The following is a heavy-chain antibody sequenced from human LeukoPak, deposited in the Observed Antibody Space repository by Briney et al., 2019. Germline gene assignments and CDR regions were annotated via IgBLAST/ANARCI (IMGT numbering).Heavy chain of an antibody. Sequence: PSETLSLTCAVSGYSISSGYYWGWIRQPTGNGLEWIGSIYHSGSTYYNPSLKSRVTISVDTSKNQFSLKLSSVTAADTAVYYCARLGGDGYNRDFDYWGQGTLVTVSS. CDR1: GYSISSGYY. V-gene: IGHV4-38-2*01. J-gene: IGHJ4*02. CDR2: IYHSGST. D-gene: IGHD5-24*01. CDR3: ARLGGDGYNRDFDY.